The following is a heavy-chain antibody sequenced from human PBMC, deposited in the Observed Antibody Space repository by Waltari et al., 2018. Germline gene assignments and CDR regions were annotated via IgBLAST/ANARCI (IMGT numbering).Heavy chain of an antibody. CDR3: AMFPDYYDSSGSTDY. J-gene: IGHJ4*02. CDR1: GSTFTGYY. CDR2: IKPNSGGT. V-gene: IGHV1-2*06. Sequence: QVQLVQSGAEVKKPGASVKVPCKASGSTFTGYYMHWVRQAPGQGLEWMGRIKPNSGGTNYAQKFQGRVTMTRDTSISTAYMELSRLRSDDTAVYYCAMFPDYYDSSGSTDYWGQGTLVTVSS. D-gene: IGHD3-22*01.